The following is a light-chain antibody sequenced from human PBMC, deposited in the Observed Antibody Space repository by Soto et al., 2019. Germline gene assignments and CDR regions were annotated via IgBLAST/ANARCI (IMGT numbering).Light chain of an antibody. V-gene: IGKV3-20*01. CDR2: GAS. J-gene: IGKJ3*01. CDR1: QSVSSSY. Sequence: EVVLTQSPGTLSLSTGERATLSCRASQSVSSSYLAWYQQKPGQAPRLLIYGASSRATGIPDRFSGSGSGTDFTLTISRLEPEDFAVYYCQQYGSSPSFGPRTKVANK. CDR3: QQYGSSPS.